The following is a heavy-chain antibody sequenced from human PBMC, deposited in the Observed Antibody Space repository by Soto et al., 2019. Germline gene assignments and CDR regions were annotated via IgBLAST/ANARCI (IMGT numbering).Heavy chain of an antibody. D-gene: IGHD2-8*01. J-gene: IGHJ4*02. V-gene: IGHV4-39*01. CDR3: VSQRTSVLTQAYFDY. Sequence: SETLSLTCTVSGGSVSNSNYYWGWIRQSPGKGLEWIGSVYYRGRSYSKSSVKSRVTISVDTSKNQFSPNLNSVTASDTAVYYCVSQRTSVLTQAYFDYWGPGALVTVSS. CDR2: VYYRGRS. CDR1: GGSVSNSNYY.